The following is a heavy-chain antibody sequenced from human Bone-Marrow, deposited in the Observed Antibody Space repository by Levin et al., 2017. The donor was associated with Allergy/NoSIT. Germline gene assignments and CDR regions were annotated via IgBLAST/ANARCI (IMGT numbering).Heavy chain of an antibody. J-gene: IGHJ4*02. Sequence: LRLSCTVSGGSISSGDYYWSWIRQPPGKGLEWIGYIYYSGSTYYNPSLKSRVSISVDTSKNQFSLKLSSVTAADTAVFFCARSSRAAAGTFDYWGQGTLVTVSS. D-gene: IGHD6-13*01. V-gene: IGHV4-30-4*01. CDR1: GGSISSGDYY. CDR2: IYYSGST. CDR3: ARSSRAAAGTFDY.